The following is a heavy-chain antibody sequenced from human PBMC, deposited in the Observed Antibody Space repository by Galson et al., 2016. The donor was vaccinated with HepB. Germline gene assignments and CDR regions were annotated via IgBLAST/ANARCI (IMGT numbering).Heavy chain of an antibody. J-gene: IGHJ4*02. CDR1: EFPFSNYW. CDR3: TRVKRAGIAAAGLQI. CDR2: INSDGSST. V-gene: IGHV3-74*01. Sequence: SLRLSCAASEFPFSNYWMHWVRQAPGKGPVWVSRINSDGSSTTYADSVKGRFTISRDNAKNTLYLQMNSLRAEDTALYYCTRVKRAGIAAAGLQIWGQGTLVIVSS. D-gene: IGHD6-13*01.